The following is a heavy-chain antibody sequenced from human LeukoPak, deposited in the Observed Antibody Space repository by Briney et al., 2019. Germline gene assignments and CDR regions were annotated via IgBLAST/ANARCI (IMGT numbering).Heavy chain of an antibody. Sequence: ALVKVSCKASGYTFTTYDINWVRQATGQGLEWMGWINPNSGNTGYTQKFQGRVTMTRNTSISTAYMELSSLRSEDTAVYYCARGRGSGHKENWFDPWGQGTLVTVSS. CDR3: ARGRGSGHKENWFDP. V-gene: IGHV1-8*01. CDR2: INPNSGNT. CDR1: GYTFTTYD. J-gene: IGHJ5*02. D-gene: IGHD6-19*01.